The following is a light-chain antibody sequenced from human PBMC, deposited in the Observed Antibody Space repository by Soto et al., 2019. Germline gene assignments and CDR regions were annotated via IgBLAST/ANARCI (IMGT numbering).Light chain of an antibody. J-gene: IGKJ3*01. CDR1: QSVRSSY. CDR2: GAS. Sequence: EIVLTQSPGTLSLSPGERATLSCRASQSVRSSYLAWYQQKPGQAPRLLIYGASSRATGIPDRFSGSGSGTDFTLTISRLEPEDFAMYYCQQYGNSPPFTIGPGTKLDIK. CDR3: QQYGNSPPFT. V-gene: IGKV3-20*01.